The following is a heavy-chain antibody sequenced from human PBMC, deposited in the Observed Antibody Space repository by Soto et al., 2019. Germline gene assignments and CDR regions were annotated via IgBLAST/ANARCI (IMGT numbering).Heavy chain of an antibody. CDR2: IYYSGST. V-gene: IGHV4-39*02. J-gene: IGHJ3*02. Sequence: SQTLSLTCTGSGGSIRRSSYFWGWVRQPPGKGLEWIGSIYYSGSTYYNPSLKSRVTISVDTSKNQFSLKLSSVTAADTAVYYCARESYYYDSSGYYAFDIWAQGTMVTVS. CDR1: GGSIRRSSYF. D-gene: IGHD3-22*01. CDR3: ARESYYYDSSGYYAFDI.